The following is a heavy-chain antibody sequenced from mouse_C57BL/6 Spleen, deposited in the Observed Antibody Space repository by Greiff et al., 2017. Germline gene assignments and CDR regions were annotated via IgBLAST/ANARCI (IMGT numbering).Heavy chain of an antibody. V-gene: IGHV5-4*01. Sequence: EVKLVESGGGLVKPGGSLKLSCAASGFTFSSYAMSWVRQTPEKRLEWVATISDGGNYTYYPDNVKGRFTISRDNAKNNLYLQMSHLKSEDTAMYYCARDTYYGSSYFDYWGQGTTLTVSS. CDR3: ARDTYYGSSYFDY. J-gene: IGHJ2*01. D-gene: IGHD1-1*01. CDR1: GFTFSSYA. CDR2: ISDGGNYT.